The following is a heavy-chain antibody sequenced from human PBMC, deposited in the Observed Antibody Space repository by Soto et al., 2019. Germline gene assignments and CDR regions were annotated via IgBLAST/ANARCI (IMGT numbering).Heavy chain of an antibody. V-gene: IGHV1-69*04. CDR2: IIPISDTT. CDR3: ASPSSGSYYVFDY. D-gene: IGHD1-26*01. Sequence: SVKVSCKASGGTFRNNAISWVRQVPGQGLEWMGSIIPISDTTNYGQKFQGRVTITADTSTSTVYMELSRLRSDDTAVYYCASPSSGSYYVFDYWGQGTLVTVSS. J-gene: IGHJ4*02. CDR1: GGTFRNNA.